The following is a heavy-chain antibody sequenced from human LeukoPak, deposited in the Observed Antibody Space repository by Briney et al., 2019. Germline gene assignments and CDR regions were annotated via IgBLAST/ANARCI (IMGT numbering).Heavy chain of an antibody. D-gene: IGHD3-9*01. J-gene: IGHJ4*02. CDR1: GGSVSSGSYY. V-gene: IGHV4-61*01. Sequence: SETLSLTCTVSGGSVSSGSYYWSWIRQPPRKGLEWIGYIYYSGSTNYNPSLKSRVTISVDTSKNQFSLKLSSVTAADTAVYYCARGFDRETYYFDYWGQGTLVTVSS. CDR2: IYYSGST. CDR3: ARGFDRETYYFDY.